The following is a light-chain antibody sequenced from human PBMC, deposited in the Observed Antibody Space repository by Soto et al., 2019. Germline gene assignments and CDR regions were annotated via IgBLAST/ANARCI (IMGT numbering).Light chain of an antibody. CDR3: LQHNSYPLT. V-gene: IGKV1-5*01. J-gene: IGKJ4*01. CDR2: DAS. Sequence: DIPITQSPSPPSAPVGDRVTNTCRASQRISSWLAWYQQKPGKAPKLLIYDASSLESGVPSRFSGSGSGTEFTLTISSLQPDDFATYYCLQHNSYPLTFGGGTKVDIK. CDR1: QRISSW.